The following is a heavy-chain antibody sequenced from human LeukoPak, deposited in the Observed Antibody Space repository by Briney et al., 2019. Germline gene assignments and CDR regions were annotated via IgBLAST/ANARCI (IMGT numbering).Heavy chain of an antibody. J-gene: IGHJ4*02. CDR2: VYYTGST. Sequence: SETLSLTCTVSGGSISSYYWSWVRQPPGKGLEWIGFVYYTGSTNYNPSLKSRVTISADTSKNQFSLKLSSVTAADTAVYYCAREVAAAGTFFDYWGQGTLVTVSS. D-gene: IGHD6-13*01. CDR1: GGSISSYY. V-gene: IGHV4-59*01. CDR3: AREVAAAGTFFDY.